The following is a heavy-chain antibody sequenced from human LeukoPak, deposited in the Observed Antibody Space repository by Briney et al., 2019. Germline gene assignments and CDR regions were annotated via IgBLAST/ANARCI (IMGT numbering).Heavy chain of an antibody. J-gene: IGHJ4*02. CDR1: GFTFSSYG. Sequence: PGGSLRLSCAASGFTFSSYGMHWVRQAPGKGLEWVAFIRYDGSNKHYADSVKGRFTISRDNSKNTLYLQMNSLRAEDTAVYYCAKANGWELLYYFDYWGQGTLVTVSS. CDR3: AKANGWELLYYFDY. D-gene: IGHD1-26*01. V-gene: IGHV3-30*02. CDR2: IRYDGSNK.